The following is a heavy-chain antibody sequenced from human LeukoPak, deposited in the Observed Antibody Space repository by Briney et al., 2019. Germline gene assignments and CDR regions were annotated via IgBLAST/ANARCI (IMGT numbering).Heavy chain of an antibody. V-gene: IGHV4-61*02. D-gene: IGHD5-12*01. CDR1: GGSISSGSYY. Sequence: SETLSLTCTVSGGSISSGSYYWSWIRQPAGKRLEWIGRIYTSGSTHYNPSLKSRVTISVDTSKNQFSLRLSSVTAADTAVYYCASIVATITGAFDIWGQGTMVTVSS. CDR2: IYTSGST. CDR3: ASIVATITGAFDI. J-gene: IGHJ3*02.